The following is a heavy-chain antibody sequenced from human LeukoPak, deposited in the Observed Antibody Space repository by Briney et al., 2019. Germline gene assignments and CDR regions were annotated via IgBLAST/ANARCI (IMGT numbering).Heavy chain of an antibody. J-gene: IGHJ4*02. D-gene: IGHD3-9*01. V-gene: IGHV3-7*01. Sequence: PGGSLRLSCAASGFTFSSYWMSWVRQAPGKGLEWVANIKQDGSEKYYVDSVKGRFTISRDNAKNSLYLQMNSLRAEDTAVYYCARSPSLYDILTGSYDYWGQGTLVTVSS. CDR2: IKQDGSEK. CDR1: GFTFSSYW. CDR3: ARSPSLYDILTGSYDY.